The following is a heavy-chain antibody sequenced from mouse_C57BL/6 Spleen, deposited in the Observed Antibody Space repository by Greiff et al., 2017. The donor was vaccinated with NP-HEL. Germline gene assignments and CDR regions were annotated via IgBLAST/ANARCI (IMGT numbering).Heavy chain of an antibody. CDR1: GYTFTDYY. Sequence: EVQLQQSGPELVKPGASVKISCKASGYTFTDYYMNWVKQSHGKSLEWIGDINPNNGGTSYNQKFKGKATLTVDKSSSTAYMELRSLTSEDSAVYYCARDEDYDRAWFAYWGQGTLVTVSA. V-gene: IGHV1-26*01. J-gene: IGHJ3*01. CDR2: INPNNGGT. CDR3: ARDEDYDRAWFAY. D-gene: IGHD2-4*01.